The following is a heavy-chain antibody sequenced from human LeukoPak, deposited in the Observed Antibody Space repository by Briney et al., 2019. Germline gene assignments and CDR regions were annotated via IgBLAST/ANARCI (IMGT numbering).Heavy chain of an antibody. J-gene: IGHJ3*02. CDR3: ARGISSGWYGAFDI. CDR2: IYTSGST. CDR1: GGSISSYY. V-gene: IGHV4-4*07. Sequence: SETLSLTCTVSGGSISSYYRSWIRQPAGKGREWIGRIYTSGSTNYNPSLKSRVTMSVDTSKNQFSLKLSSVTAADTAVYYCARGISSGWYGAFDIWGQGTMVTVSS. D-gene: IGHD6-19*01.